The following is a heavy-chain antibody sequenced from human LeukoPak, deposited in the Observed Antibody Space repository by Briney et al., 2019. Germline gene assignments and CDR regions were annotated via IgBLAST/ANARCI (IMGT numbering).Heavy chain of an antibody. D-gene: IGHD3-16*01. CDR1: GGSFSGYY. Sequence: SETLSLTCAVYGGSFSGYYWSWIRQPPGKGLEWIGEINHSGSTNYNPSLKSRVTISVDTSKNQFPLKLSSVTAADTAVYYCARNRVLGYNWFDPWGQGTLVTVSS. J-gene: IGHJ5*02. CDR2: INHSGST. CDR3: ARNRVLGYNWFDP. V-gene: IGHV4-34*01.